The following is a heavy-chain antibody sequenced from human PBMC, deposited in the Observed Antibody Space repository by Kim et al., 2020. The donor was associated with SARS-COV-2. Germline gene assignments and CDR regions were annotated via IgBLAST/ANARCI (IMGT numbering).Heavy chain of an antibody. CDR2: ISAYNGNT. CDR1: GYTFTSYG. CDR3: ARGDTHLTSGSYVGDDY. J-gene: IGHJ4*02. V-gene: IGHV1-18*04. Sequence: ASVKVSCKASGYTFTSYGISWVRQAPGQGLEWMGWISAYNGNTNYAQKLQGRVTMTTDTSTSTAYMELRSLRSDDTAVYYCARGDTHLTSGSYVGDDYWGQGTLVTVSS. D-gene: IGHD1-26*01.